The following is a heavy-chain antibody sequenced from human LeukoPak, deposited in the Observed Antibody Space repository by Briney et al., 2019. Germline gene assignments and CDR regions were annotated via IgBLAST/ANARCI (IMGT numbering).Heavy chain of an antibody. V-gene: IGHV4-59*01. Sequence: SETLSLTCTVSGGSISSYYWSWIRQPPGKGLEWIGYIYYSGSTNYNPSLKSRVTISVDTSKNQFSLKLSSVTAADTAVYYCARVTYYYDSSRGFDIWGQGTMVTVSS. CDR1: GGSISSYY. CDR2: IYYSGST. CDR3: ARVTYYYDSSRGFDI. D-gene: IGHD3-22*01. J-gene: IGHJ3*02.